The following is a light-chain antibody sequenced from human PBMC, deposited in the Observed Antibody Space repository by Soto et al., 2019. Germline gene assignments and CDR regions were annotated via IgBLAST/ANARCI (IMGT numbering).Light chain of an antibody. CDR3: QQYKTWPLT. V-gene: IGKV3-15*01. J-gene: IGKJ3*01. CDR1: QSVSSN. CDR2: DAS. Sequence: ETVMTQSPATLSVSPGERATLSCRASQSVSSNLAWYQQKPGQAPRLLIYDASTRATGIPARFSGSGSGTEFTLTISSLQSEDFAVYYCQQYKTWPLTFGPGTKVDIK.